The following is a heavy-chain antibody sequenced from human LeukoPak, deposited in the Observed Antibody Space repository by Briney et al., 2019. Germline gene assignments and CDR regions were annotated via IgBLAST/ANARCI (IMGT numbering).Heavy chain of an antibody. V-gene: IGHV3-23*01. CDR2: ISGSGGST. Sequence: GGSLRLSCAASGFTFSSYAMSWVRQAPGKGLEWVSAISGSGGSTYYADSVRGRFTISRDNSKNTVFLQMNSLRVEDTAIYYCARDQRYTSGWYDLWGRGTVVTVSS. CDR3: ARDQRYTSGWYDL. CDR1: GFTFSSYA. D-gene: IGHD6-19*01. J-gene: IGHJ2*01.